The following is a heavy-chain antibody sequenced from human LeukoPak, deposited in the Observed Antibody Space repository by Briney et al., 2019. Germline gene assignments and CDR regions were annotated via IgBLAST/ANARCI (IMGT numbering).Heavy chain of an antibody. V-gene: IGHV3-30*02. J-gene: IGHJ4*02. CDR2: IQNDGSDK. D-gene: IGHD6-13*01. Sequence: PGGSLRLSCAASGINSRSSGMHWVRQAPGKGLEWVTFIQNDGSDKYYAASVKGRFTISRDNSKNTVYLHMASLRADDTALYYCAREGGRAVPGRFDQWGQGTLVTVSS. CDR1: GINSRSSG. CDR3: AREGGRAVPGRFDQ.